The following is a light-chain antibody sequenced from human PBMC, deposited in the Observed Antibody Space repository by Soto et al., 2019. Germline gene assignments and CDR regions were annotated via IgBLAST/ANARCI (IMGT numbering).Light chain of an antibody. J-gene: IGLJ1*01. CDR2: DVN. V-gene: IGLV2-14*01. CDR1: SSDVGGYDY. Sequence: SVLTQPASVYGSPGQSSTISSPGTSSDVGGYDYVSWYQQLPGKAPKLLIYDVNNRPSGVSHRFSGSKSGNTASLTISGLQAEDEADYYCSSYTGSSTFVFGTGTKVTVL. CDR3: SSYTGSSTFV.